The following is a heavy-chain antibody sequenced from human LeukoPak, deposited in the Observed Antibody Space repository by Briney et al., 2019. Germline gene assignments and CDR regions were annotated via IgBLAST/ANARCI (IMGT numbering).Heavy chain of an antibody. Sequence: PSETLSLTCAVYGGSFSGYYWSWIRQPPGKGLEWIGEINHSGSTNYNPSLKSRVTISVDTSKNQFSLKLSSVTAADTAVYYCARGWGSLDWFDPWGQGTLVTVSS. CDR3: ARGWGSLDWFDP. J-gene: IGHJ5*02. CDR1: GGSFSGYY. CDR2: INHSGST. V-gene: IGHV4-34*01. D-gene: IGHD1-1*01.